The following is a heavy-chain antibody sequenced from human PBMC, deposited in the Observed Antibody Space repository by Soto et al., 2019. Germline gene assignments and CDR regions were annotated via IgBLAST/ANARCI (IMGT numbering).Heavy chain of an antibody. V-gene: IGHV5-10-1*01. CDR2: IDPRDSDT. D-gene: IGHD2-15*01. Sequence: PVVFLKNPCIGSGYNFTNYWNSRVRQMPGKGLEGMGRIDPRDSDTNNSPSFQGHVTSSADKSISTGYLQWSSLKASDTAMYYCAADSSGGRDIWVQGTMVTVPS. CDR3: AADSSGGRDI. J-gene: IGHJ3*02. CDR1: GYNFTNYW.